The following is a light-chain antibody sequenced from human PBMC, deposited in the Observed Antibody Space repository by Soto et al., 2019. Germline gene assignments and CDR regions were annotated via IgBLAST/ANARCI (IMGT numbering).Light chain of an antibody. V-gene: IGKV3-15*01. CDR3: QQNNSWPIT. CDR1: QSVSSD. Sequence: EIMMTQSPATLSVSPGDRATLSCRASQSVSSDSSWHQQQPGQAPRLLFYGASSRATGIPARFTGSGAGTEFTLTIRGQQSEYFAIYYCQQNNSWPITCGQGTRLE. J-gene: IGKJ5*01. CDR2: GAS.